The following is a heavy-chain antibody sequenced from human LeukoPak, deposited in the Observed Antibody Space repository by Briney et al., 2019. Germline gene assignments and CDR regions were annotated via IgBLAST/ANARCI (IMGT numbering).Heavy chain of an antibody. CDR3: ASSSSWYGYYFDY. CDR2: INHSGST. V-gene: IGHV4-34*01. J-gene: IGHJ4*02. D-gene: IGHD6-13*01. CDR1: GGSFSGYY. Sequence: PSETLSLTCAVYGGSFSGYYWSWIREPPGKGLDWMGEINHSGSTNYNPSLKSRVTISVDTSKNQFSLKLSSVTAADTAVYYCASSSSWYGYYFDYWGQGTLVTVSS.